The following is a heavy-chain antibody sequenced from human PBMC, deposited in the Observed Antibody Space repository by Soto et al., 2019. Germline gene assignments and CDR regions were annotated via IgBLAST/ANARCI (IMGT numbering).Heavy chain of an antibody. CDR2: ISWDGCST. D-gene: IGHD1-1*01. Sequence: PGGSLRLSCAASGFTFDDYAMHWVRQAPGKGLEWVSLISWDGCSTYYADSVKGRFTISRDNSKNSLYLQMNSLRTEDTALYSCARAELERAEVGYFGMDVRGQRTTVTV. CDR1: GFTFDDYA. CDR3: ARAELERAEVGYFGMDV. V-gene: IGHV3-43*01. J-gene: IGHJ6*02.